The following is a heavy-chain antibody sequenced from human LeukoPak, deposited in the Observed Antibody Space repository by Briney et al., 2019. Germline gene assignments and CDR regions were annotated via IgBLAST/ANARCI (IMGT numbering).Heavy chain of an antibody. CDR1: GYSISSGYY. V-gene: IGHV4-38-2*02. Sequence: SETLSLTCTVSGYSISSGYYWGWIRQPPGKGLEWIGSIYHSGSTYYNPSLKSRVTISVDTSKNQFSLKLSSVTAADTAVYYCARGGYMASGSYDSGGYWFDPWGQGTLVTVSS. D-gene: IGHD3-10*01. CDR3: ARGGYMASGSYDSGGYWFDP. CDR2: IYHSGST. J-gene: IGHJ5*02.